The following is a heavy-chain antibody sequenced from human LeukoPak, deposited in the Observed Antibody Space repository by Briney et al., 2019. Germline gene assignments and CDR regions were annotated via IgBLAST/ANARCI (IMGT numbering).Heavy chain of an antibody. J-gene: IGHJ5*02. Sequence: GGSLRLAWLVSAVSFRTLCMNWVRQTPGKGLEWVSSISPSGTYIYYADLVKGRFTISRDNAKNSLSLHMNSLRVDDTALYYCTRGLAYGYYSGTWGQGTLVTVSS. V-gene: IGHV3-21*01. CDR2: ISPSGTYI. D-gene: IGHD1-26*01. CDR3: TRGLAYGYYSGT. CDR1: AVSFRTLC.